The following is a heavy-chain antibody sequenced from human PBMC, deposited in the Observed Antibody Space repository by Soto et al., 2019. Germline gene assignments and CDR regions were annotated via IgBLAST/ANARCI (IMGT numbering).Heavy chain of an antibody. J-gene: IGHJ4*02. CDR1: GGSISSYY. CDR3: ARDHIHFDY. CDR2: IYYSGST. Sequence: SETLSLTCTVSGGSISSYYWSWIRQPPGKGPEWIGYIYYSGSTNYNPSLKSRVTISVDTSKNQFSLKLSSVTAADTAVYYCARDHIHFDYWGQGTLVTVSS. D-gene: IGHD5-18*01. V-gene: IGHV4-59*01.